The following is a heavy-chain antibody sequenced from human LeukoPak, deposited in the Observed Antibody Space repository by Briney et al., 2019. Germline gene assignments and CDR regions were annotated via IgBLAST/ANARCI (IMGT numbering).Heavy chain of an antibody. J-gene: IGHJ4*02. V-gene: IGHV4-39*01. CDR2: IYYGGST. CDR1: GGSISSSRYY. D-gene: IGHD3-16*02. CDR3: ARSPYVWGSYRYSYFDY. Sequence: SETLSLTCTVSGGSISSSRYYWGWIRQPPGKGLEWIGSIYYGGSTYYNPSLKSRVTISVDTSKNRFSLKLSSVTAADTAVYYCARSPYVWGSYRYSYFDYWGQGTLVTVSS.